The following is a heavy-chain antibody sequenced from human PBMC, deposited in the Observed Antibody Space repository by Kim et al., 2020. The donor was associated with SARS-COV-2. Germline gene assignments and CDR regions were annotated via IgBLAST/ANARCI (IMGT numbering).Heavy chain of an antibody. CDR3: ARANLDSWSGYYDRLYYGMDV. CDR2: INHSGST. D-gene: IGHD3-3*01. J-gene: IGHJ6*02. V-gene: IGHV4-34*01. Sequence: SETLSLTCAVYGGSFSGYYWSWIRQPPGKGLEWIGEINHSGSTNYNPSLKSRVTISVDTSKNQFSLKLSSVTAADTAVYYCARANLDSWSGYYDRLYYGMDVWGQGTTVTVSS. CDR1: GGSFSGYY.